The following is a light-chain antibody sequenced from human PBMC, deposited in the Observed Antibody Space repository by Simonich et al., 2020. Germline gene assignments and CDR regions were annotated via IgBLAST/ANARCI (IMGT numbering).Light chain of an antibody. Sequence: QSALTQPPSASGSPGQSVTISCTGTSSDVGGYNYVSWYQQHPGKAPKHMIYEFSKRPSGVPDRFSGSKSGNTASLTVSGLQAEDEADYYCSSYAGSNNWVFGGGTKLTVL. J-gene: IGLJ3*02. CDR3: SSYAGSNNWV. V-gene: IGLV2-8*01. CDR1: SSDVGGYNY. CDR2: EFS.